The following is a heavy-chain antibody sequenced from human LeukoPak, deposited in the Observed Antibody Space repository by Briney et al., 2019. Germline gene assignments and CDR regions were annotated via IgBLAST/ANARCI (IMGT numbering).Heavy chain of an antibody. CDR1: GGTFSSYA. CDR3: ARDNDSRDSPHFDY. V-gene: IGHV1-69*06. Sequence: ASVKVSCKASGGTFSSYAISWVRQAPGQGLEWMGGIIPIFGTANYAQKFQGRVTITADKSTRTAYMELSSLRSEDTAVYYCARDNDSRDSPHFDYWGQGTLVTVSS. D-gene: IGHD3-16*01. J-gene: IGHJ4*02. CDR2: IIPIFGTA.